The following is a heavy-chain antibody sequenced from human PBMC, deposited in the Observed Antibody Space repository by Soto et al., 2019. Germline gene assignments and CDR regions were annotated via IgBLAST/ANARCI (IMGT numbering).Heavy chain of an antibody. V-gene: IGHV3-23*01. CDR1: GFAFSSYA. Sequence: GGSLRLSCAASGFAFSSYAMSWVRQAPGKGLEWVSAISGSGGSTYYADSVKGRFTISRDNSKNTLYLQMNSLRAEDTAVYYCAKGGAVAGTYYYGMDVWGQGTTVTVSS. CDR2: ISGSGGST. J-gene: IGHJ6*02. D-gene: IGHD6-19*01. CDR3: AKGGAVAGTYYYGMDV.